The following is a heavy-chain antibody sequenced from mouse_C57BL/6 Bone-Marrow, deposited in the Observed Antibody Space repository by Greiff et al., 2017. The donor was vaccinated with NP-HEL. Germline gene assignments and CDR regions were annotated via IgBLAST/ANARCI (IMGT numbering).Heavy chain of an antibody. J-gene: IGHJ4*01. CDR2: ISDGGSYT. CDR1: GFTFSSYA. V-gene: IGHV5-4*01. D-gene: IGHD2-4*01. CDR3: ARDPYDYGYAMDY. Sequence: EVQVVESGGGLVKPGGSLKLSCAASGFTFSSYAMSWVRQTPEKRLEWVATISDGGSYTYYPDNVKGRFTISRDNAKNNLYLQMSHLKSEDTAMYYCARDPYDYGYAMDYWGQGTSVTVSS.